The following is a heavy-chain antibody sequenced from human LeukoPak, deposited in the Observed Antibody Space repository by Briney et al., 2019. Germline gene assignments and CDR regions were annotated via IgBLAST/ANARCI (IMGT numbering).Heavy chain of an antibody. CDR2: IYYSGST. J-gene: IGHJ4*02. D-gene: IGHD6-13*01. CDR3: ASILGAAGGKDY. V-gene: IGHV4-59*08. Sequence: SETLSLTCTVSGGSISSYYWSWIRQPPGKGLEWIGYIYYSGSTNYNPSLKSRVTISVDTSKNQFSLKLSSVTAADTAVYYCASILGAAGGKDYWGQGTLVTVSS. CDR1: GGSISSYY.